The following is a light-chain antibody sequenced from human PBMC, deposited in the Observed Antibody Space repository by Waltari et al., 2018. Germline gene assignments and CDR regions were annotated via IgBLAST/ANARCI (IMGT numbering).Light chain of an antibody. V-gene: IGKV1-39*01. CDR3: QTSYSASGT. Sequence: DIQMTQAPSSLSASVGDRVTITCRASQSISSYLNWYQQKPGKAPKLLIYAASSLQTGVPSRFSGSGYEKDFSLTMSSLQPEDFSTYYGQTSYSASGTFGQGTKVELK. CDR2: AAS. CDR1: QSISSY. J-gene: IGKJ1*01.